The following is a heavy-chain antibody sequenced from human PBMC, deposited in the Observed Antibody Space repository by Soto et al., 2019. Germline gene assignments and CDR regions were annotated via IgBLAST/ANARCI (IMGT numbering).Heavy chain of an antibody. Sequence: EVHLVESGGGLVQTGGSLRLSCAISESTVRRDWMNWVRQAPGKGLEWVAHTNQDGSEKYYVDSVKGPFTITRDNAKNTLYLQITSLRAGDTAMYYCSGGVGDAFWGQGTLVTVST. CDR3: SGGVGDAF. CDR2: TNQDGSEK. D-gene: IGHD1-26*01. V-gene: IGHV3-7*04. J-gene: IGHJ4*02. CDR1: ESTVRRDW.